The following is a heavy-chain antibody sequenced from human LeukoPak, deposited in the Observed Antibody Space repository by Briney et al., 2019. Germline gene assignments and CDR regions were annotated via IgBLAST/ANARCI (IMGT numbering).Heavy chain of an antibody. CDR1: GYTFTSYG. CDR3: ARITMVRGEGWFDP. D-gene: IGHD3-10*01. CDR2: ISAYNGNT. J-gene: IGHJ5*02. V-gene: IGHV1-18*03. Sequence: ASVKVSCKASGYTFTSYGISWVRQAPGQGLEWMGWISAYNGNTNYAQKLQGRVTMTTDTSTSTAYMELRSLRSDDMAVYYCARITMVRGEGWFDPWGQGTLVTVSS.